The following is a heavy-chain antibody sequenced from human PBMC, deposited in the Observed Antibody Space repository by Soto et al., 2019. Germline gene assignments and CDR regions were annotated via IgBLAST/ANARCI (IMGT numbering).Heavy chain of an antibody. V-gene: IGHV1-46*01. Sequence: QVQLVQSGAEVKKPGASVKVSCKASGNSFTTYYMHWVRQAPGQGLEWMGIINPSGGRTTYAQKFQGRVTMTRDPSTSTFHMELSSLTSEDTAVYYCAGLYHYDSSGYYDYWGQGTLVTVSS. CDR2: INPSGGRT. CDR3: AGLYHYDSSGYYDY. CDR1: GNSFTTYY. D-gene: IGHD3-22*01. J-gene: IGHJ4*02.